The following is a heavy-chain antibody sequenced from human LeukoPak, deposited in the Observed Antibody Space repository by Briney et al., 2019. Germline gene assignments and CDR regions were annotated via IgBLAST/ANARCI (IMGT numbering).Heavy chain of an antibody. V-gene: IGHV4-31*03. Sequence: SQTLSLTCTVSGGSISCGGYYWSWIRQHPGKGLEWIGYIYYSGATYYNPSLGSRVSISIDTSKTEFSLELNSVTGADTAVYFCARGFGGTYYTDGFDTWGQGTIVTVSS. D-gene: IGHD1-26*01. CDR2: IYYSGAT. CDR1: GGSISCGGYY. CDR3: ARGFGGTYYTDGFDT. J-gene: IGHJ3*02.